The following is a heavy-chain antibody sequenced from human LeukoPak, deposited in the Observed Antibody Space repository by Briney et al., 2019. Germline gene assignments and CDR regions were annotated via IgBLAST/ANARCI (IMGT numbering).Heavy chain of an antibody. Sequence: ASVKVSCKASGYTFTSYAMNWVRQAPGQGLEWMGWINTNTGNPTYAQGFTGRFVFSLDTSVSTAYLQISSLKAEDTAVYYCARGGYSYGSFRLYFDYWGQGTLVTVSS. V-gene: IGHV7-4-1*02. CDR3: ARGGYSYGSFRLYFDY. D-gene: IGHD5-18*01. CDR2: INTNTGNP. CDR1: GYTFTSYA. J-gene: IGHJ4*02.